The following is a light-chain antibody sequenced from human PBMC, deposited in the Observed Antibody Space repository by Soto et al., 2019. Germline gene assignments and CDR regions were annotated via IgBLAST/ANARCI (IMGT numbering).Light chain of an antibody. CDR2: DAS. Sequence: EVVMTQSPATLSLSPGERATLSCRASQSVSSSLAWYQQKPGQVPRLLIYDASTRATGIPARFSGSGSGTEFTLSISSLQSEDFAVYYCQQYNNWPPLTFGGGTKVEMK. J-gene: IGKJ4*01. CDR3: QQYNNWPPLT. V-gene: IGKV3-15*01. CDR1: QSVSSS.